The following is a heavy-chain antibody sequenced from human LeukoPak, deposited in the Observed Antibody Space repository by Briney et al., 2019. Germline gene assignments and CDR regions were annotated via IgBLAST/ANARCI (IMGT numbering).Heavy chain of an antibody. Sequence: PSETLSLTCAVYGGPFSGYYWSWIRQPPGKGLEWIGEINHSGSTNYNPSLKSRVTISVDTSKNQFSLKLSSVTAADTAVYYCARKADIFFCSGGSCAVDYWGQGTLVTVSS. V-gene: IGHV4-34*01. D-gene: IGHD2-15*01. CDR3: ARKADIFFCSGGSCAVDY. J-gene: IGHJ4*02. CDR1: GGPFSGYY. CDR2: INHSGST.